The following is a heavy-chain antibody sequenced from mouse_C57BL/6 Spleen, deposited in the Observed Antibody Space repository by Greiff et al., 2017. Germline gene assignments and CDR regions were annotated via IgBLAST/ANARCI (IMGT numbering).Heavy chain of an antibody. CDR1: GYTFTGYW. V-gene: IGHV1-9*01. Sequence: QVQLQQSGAELMKPGASVKLSCKATGYTFTGYWIEWVKQRPGHGLEWIGEILPGSGSTNYNEKFKGKATFPADTASNTAYMQRSSLTTEDSAIYYCARSRVSVYYGNSLFAYWGQGTLVTVSA. CDR2: ILPGSGST. CDR3: ARSRVSVYYGNSLFAY. D-gene: IGHD2-1*01. J-gene: IGHJ3*01.